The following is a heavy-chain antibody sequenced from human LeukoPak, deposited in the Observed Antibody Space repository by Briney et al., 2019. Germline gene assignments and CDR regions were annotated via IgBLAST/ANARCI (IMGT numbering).Heavy chain of an antibody. Sequence: SETLSLTCTVSGGSISSYYWSWIRQPPGKGLEWIGYIYYSGSTNYNPSLKSRVTISVDTSKNQFSLKLSSVTAADTAVYYCARLRISGIAGGPGYYFDYWGQGTLVTVSS. D-gene: IGHD6-13*01. CDR2: IYYSGST. CDR1: GGSISSYY. V-gene: IGHV4-59*08. CDR3: ARLRISGIAGGPGYYFDY. J-gene: IGHJ4*02.